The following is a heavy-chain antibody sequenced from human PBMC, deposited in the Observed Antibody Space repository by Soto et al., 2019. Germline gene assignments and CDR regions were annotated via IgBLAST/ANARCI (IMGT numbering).Heavy chain of an antibody. CDR2: ISGDAGST. J-gene: IGHJ4*02. CDR3: AKRFYGDYVWFDY. Sequence: EVQLLESGGGLVQPGGSLRLSCAASGFSFSDYAMSWVRQAPGKGLEWVSIISGDAGSTKYADSVKGRFTISRVNSKNTVYLQMNSLRAEDTAVYYCAKRFYGDYVWFDYWGQGTLVTVSS. D-gene: IGHD4-17*01. CDR1: GFSFSDYA. V-gene: IGHV3-23*01.